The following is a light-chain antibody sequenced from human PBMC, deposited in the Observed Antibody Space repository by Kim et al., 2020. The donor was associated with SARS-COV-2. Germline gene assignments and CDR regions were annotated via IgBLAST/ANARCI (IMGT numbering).Light chain of an antibody. CDR2: GAS. J-gene: IGKJ2*01. V-gene: IGKV1-39*01. Sequence: LSESVGDRVTITCRASQNINTYLSWYQHKPGNAPKVLITGASSLQNGVSSRFSGSGSGTDFTLTISGLQPEDSATYYCLQSYTARSFGRGTKLEIK. CDR3: LQSYTARS. CDR1: QNINTY.